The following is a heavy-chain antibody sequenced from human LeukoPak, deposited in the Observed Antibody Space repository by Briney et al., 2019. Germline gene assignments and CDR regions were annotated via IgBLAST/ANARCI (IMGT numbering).Heavy chain of an antibody. V-gene: IGHV4-39*07. CDR2: IFYSGST. D-gene: IGHD2-21*02. Sequence: SETLSLTCTVSGGSISTSNYYWGWIRQPPGKGLEWIGNIFYSGSTYYSPSLRSRVTISLDTSRNQFSLKLSSVTAADTAVYYCARVVTSFDYWGQGTLVTVSS. CDR3: ARVVTSFDY. CDR1: GGSISTSNYY. J-gene: IGHJ4*02.